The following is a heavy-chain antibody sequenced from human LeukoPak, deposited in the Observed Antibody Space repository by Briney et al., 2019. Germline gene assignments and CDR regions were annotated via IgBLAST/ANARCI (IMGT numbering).Heavy chain of an antibody. V-gene: IGHV4-59*08. CDR2: IYYSGST. D-gene: IGHD6-6*01. CDR1: GGSISSYY. Sequence: SETLSLTCTVSGGSISSYYWSWIRQPPGKGLEWIGYIYYSGSTNYNPSLKSRVTISVDTSKNQFSLKLSSVTAADTAVYYCASHIAARLTFDIWGQGTMVTVSS. J-gene: IGHJ3*02. CDR3: ASHIAARLTFDI.